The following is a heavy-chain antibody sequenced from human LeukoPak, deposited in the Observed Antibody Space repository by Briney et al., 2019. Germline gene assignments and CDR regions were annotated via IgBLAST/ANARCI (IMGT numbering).Heavy chain of an antibody. CDR1: GFTFDDYA. Sequence: GGSLRLSCAASGFTFDDYAMHWVRQAPGKGLEWVSGISWNSGSMGYADSVKGRFTISRDNAKNSLYLQMNSLRAEDTALYYCAKDIGAAAGTFIDYWGQGTLVTVSS. CDR3: AKDIGAAAGTFIDY. V-gene: IGHV3-9*01. J-gene: IGHJ4*02. D-gene: IGHD6-13*01. CDR2: ISWNSGSM.